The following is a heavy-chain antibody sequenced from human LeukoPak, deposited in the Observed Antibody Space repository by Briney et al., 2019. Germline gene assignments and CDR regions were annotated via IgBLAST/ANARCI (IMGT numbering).Heavy chain of an antibody. CDR3: AELGITMIGGV. Sequence: GGSLRLSCAASGFTFSSYEMNWVRQAPGKGLEWVSYISSSGSTIYYADSVKGRFTISKDNAKNSLYLQMNSLRAEDTAVYYCAELGITMIGGVCGKGTTVTISS. J-gene: IGHJ6*01. CDR1: GFTFSSYE. CDR2: ISSSGSTI. D-gene: IGHD3-10*02. V-gene: IGHV3-48*03.